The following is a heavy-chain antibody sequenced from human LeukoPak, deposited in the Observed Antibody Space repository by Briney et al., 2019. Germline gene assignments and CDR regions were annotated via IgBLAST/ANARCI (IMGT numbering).Heavy chain of an antibody. Sequence: GGSLRLSCAASGFNFANHAMSWVRQTAGKGLEWVSAISGGGDVTYYADSVKGRFTISRDNSKDTLFLQMHSLRPGDTAVYYCVREDTPATANYWGQGTLVTISS. D-gene: IGHD2-21*02. J-gene: IGHJ4*02. CDR3: VREDTPATANY. CDR2: ISGGGDVT. CDR1: GFNFANHA. V-gene: IGHV3-23*01.